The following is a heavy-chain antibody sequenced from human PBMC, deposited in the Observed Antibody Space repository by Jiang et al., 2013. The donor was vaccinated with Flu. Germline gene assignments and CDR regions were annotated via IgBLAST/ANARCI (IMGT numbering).Heavy chain of an antibody. CDR1: DYPFSEYW. Sequence: GAEVKKPGESLKIACKAFDYPFSEYWIGWVRQMPGKGLEWVALIYPDNSETRYSPSFLGQVTISADKSINTVYLQWSSLRGSDGGIYFCARHVRAVGGMSRRLDPWGQGTLVTVSS. CDR2: IYPDNSET. CDR3: ARHVRAVGGMSRRLDP. J-gene: IGHJ5*02. D-gene: IGHD3-3*01. V-gene: IGHV5-51*01.